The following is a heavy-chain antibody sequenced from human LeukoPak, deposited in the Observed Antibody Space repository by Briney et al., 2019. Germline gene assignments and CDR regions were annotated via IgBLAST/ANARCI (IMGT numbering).Heavy chain of an antibody. CDR1: EFSVGSNY. V-gene: IGHV3-21*01. CDR3: QYCGTTTCV. J-gene: IGHJ4*02. Sequence: GGSLRLSCAASEFSVGSNYMTWVRQAPGKGLEWVSSIGGFGASIFYPDSVKGRFTVSRDNARSSVFLLMSSLRTEDTAIYYCQYCGTTTCVWGRGTLVTVSS. CDR2: IGGFGASI. D-gene: IGHD2-21*01.